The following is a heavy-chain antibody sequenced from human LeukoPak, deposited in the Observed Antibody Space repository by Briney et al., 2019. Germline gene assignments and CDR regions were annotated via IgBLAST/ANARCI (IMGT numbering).Heavy chain of an antibody. V-gene: IGHV1-18*01. Sequence: ASVNVSCTASGYTFINFGIYWVRQAPGQGLEWMGWISAYNCNTKYAQQFQGRVTTTTDTSTSTAYMELRSLRSGDTAVYYCARAHYGDPPGDYWGQGTLVTVSS. CDR2: ISAYNCNT. J-gene: IGHJ4*02. D-gene: IGHD4-17*01. CDR3: ARAHYGDPPGDY. CDR1: GYTFINFG.